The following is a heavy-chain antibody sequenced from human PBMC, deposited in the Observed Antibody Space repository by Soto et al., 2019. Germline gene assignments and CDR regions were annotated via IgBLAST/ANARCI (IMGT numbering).Heavy chain of an antibody. D-gene: IGHD1-1*01. CDR3: ARAISGTFYGMDV. J-gene: IGHJ6*02. CDR2: ISYSGDRT. Sequence: EVQLMESGGGLVQPGGSVRLSCAASGFTFSRYAMGWVRQAPGKGLEWVSLISYSGDRTFYYADSVKGRFTISRDNSKNTLYLQMNSLRADDTAVYYCARAISGTFYGMDVWGRGTTVTVSS. V-gene: IGHV3-23*01. CDR1: GFTFSRYA.